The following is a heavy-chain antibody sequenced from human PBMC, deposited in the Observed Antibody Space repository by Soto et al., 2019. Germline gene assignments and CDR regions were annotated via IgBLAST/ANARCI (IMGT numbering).Heavy chain of an antibody. J-gene: IGHJ6*02. Sequence: PGGSLRLSCAASGFTFSSYSMSWVRQAPGKGLEWVSAISGSGGSTYYADSVKGRFTISRDNSKNTLYPQMNSLRAEDTAVYYCAKREVIKDYYYYYGMDVWGQGTTVTVSS. CDR1: GFTFSSYS. CDR3: AKREVIKDYYYYYGMDV. V-gene: IGHV3-23*01. CDR2: ISGSGGST. D-gene: IGHD3-22*01.